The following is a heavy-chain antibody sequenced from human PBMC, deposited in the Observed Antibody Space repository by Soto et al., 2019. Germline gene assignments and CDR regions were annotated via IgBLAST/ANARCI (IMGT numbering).Heavy chain of an antibody. CDR2: INPNSRGT. V-gene: IGHV1-2*02. Sequence: ASVKVSCKASGYTFTGYYLYWVRQAPGQGLEWLGWINPNSRGTNYAQKFQGRVTMTSDTSISTAYMELSRLTCDDTAVYYCARGIVGPKEWLDALGQGTLVTVSS. D-gene: IGHD1-26*01. CDR1: GYTFTGYY. CDR3: ARGIVGPKEWLDA. J-gene: IGHJ5*02.